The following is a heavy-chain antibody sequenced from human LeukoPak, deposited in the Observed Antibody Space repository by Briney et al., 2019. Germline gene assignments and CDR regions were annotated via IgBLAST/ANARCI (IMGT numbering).Heavy chain of an antibody. CDR1: GGSISSSRYY. V-gene: IGHV4-39*01. J-gene: IGHJ4*02. Sequence: PSETLSLTCTVSGGSISSSRYYWGWIRQPPGKGLEWIGSIYYTGSTYYHPSLKSRVTISADTSKNQFSLNLTSVTAADTAVYYCVRHPDYWGQGTLVTVSS. CDR3: VRHPDY. CDR2: IYYTGST.